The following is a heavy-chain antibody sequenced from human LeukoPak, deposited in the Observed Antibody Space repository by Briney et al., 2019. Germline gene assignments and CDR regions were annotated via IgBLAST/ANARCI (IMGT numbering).Heavy chain of an antibody. D-gene: IGHD3-9*01. CDR2: MYNSEST. V-gene: IGHV4-59*08. Sequence: KASETLSLTCTISGGSISNHYRSWIRQPPGKGLEWIAYMYNSESTKYNPSLKSRVTISVDTSKKQFSLKLRSVTAADTALYYCATHVLTAGSIDWGQGTLVTVSS. J-gene: IGHJ4*02. CDR1: GGSISNHY. CDR3: ATHVLTAGSID.